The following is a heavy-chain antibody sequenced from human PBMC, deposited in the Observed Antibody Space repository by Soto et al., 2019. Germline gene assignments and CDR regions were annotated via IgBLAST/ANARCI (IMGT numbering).Heavy chain of an antibody. CDR1: GFTFSNYW. Sequence: EVQLVESGGGLVQPGGSLRLSCAASGFTFSNYWMSWVRQAPGKGLEWVANIKPDGSEKYYVDSVKGRFTSSRDNAKNSVYLQMNSLRAEDTAVYYCARDAGVPTVMFACFDYWGQGTLVTVSS. CDR2: IKPDGSEK. V-gene: IGHV3-7*01. D-gene: IGHD2-2*01. J-gene: IGHJ4*02. CDR3: ARDAGVPTVMFACFDY.